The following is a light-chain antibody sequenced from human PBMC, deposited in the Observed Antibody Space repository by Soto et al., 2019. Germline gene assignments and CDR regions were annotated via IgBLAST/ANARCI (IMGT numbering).Light chain of an antibody. J-gene: IGKJ5*01. V-gene: IGKV3-15*01. Sequence: EISMTQFPAIVSASPGGGATLSCRAAQDVTTNLAWYQQKPGQAPRLLIYGASTRATGIPARFSGSGSGTEFTLTISSLQSEDFAVYYCQQYNNWPPITFGQGTRLEIK. CDR1: QDVTTN. CDR3: QQYNNWPPIT. CDR2: GAS.